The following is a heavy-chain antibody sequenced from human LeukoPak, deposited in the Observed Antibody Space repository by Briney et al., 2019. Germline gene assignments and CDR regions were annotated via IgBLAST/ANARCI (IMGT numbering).Heavy chain of an antibody. CDR1: GFTFSIYA. J-gene: IGHJ4*02. V-gene: IGHV3-23*01. D-gene: IGHD5-18*01. CDR3: AKGNSFYFDY. CDR2: ISGSGDTT. Sequence: GGSLRLSCAASGFTFSIYAMSWVRQAPGKGLEWVSAISGSGDTTYYADSVKGRFTISRDNSKNMLYLQMNSLRAEDTAVYYCAKGNSFYFDYWGQGTLVTVSS.